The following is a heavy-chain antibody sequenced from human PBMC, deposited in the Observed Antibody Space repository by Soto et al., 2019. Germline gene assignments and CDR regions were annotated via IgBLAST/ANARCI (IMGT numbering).Heavy chain of an antibody. CDR1: GGPISSSHW. V-gene: IGHV4-4*02. CDR2: IYHSGST. Sequence: QVQLQESGPGLVKPSGTLSLTCAVSGGPISSSHWWSWVRQPPGKGLEWIGEIYHSGSTNYNPSLKSRVTISVDKSKNQFSLKLTSVTAADTAVYYCARERGDYVWGSYRLYGMDVWGQGTTVTVSS. CDR3: ARERGDYVWGSYRLYGMDV. J-gene: IGHJ6*02. D-gene: IGHD3-16*02.